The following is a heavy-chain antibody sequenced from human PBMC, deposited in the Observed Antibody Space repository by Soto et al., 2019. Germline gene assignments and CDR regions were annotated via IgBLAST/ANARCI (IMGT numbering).Heavy chain of an antibody. V-gene: IGHV3-15*07. Sequence: GGSLRLSCAASGFTFSNAWMNWVRQAPGKGLEWVGRIKSKTDGGTTDYAAPVKGRFTISRDDSKNTLYLQMNSLKTEDTAVYYCTTWIGLWGIAAAGTFDMYYFDYWGQGTLVTVSS. CDR3: TTWIGLWGIAAAGTFDMYYFDY. J-gene: IGHJ4*02. CDR2: IKSKTDGGTT. CDR1: GFTFSNAW. D-gene: IGHD6-13*01.